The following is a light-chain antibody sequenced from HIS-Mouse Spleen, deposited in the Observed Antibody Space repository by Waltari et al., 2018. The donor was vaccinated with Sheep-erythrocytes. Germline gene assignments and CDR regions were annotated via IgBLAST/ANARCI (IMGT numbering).Light chain of an antibody. CDR3: QQYDNLLT. CDR2: DAS. J-gene: IGKJ4*01. CDR1: KDISNY. V-gene: IGKV1-33*01. Sequence: DIQMTQSPSSLSASVGDRVTINCQASKDISNYLNWYQQKPRKAPKLLIYDASNLETGVPSRFSGSGAGTDFTFTISSLQPEDIATYYCQQYDNLLTFGGGTKVEIK.